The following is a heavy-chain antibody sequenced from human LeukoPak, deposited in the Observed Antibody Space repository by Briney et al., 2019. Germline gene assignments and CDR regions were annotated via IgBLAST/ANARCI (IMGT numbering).Heavy chain of an antibody. CDR1: GGSFSGYY. CDR2: INHSGST. V-gene: IGHV4-34*01. CDR3: ARMYCSSTSCYGPLDY. D-gene: IGHD2-2*01. J-gene: IGHJ4*02. Sequence: SETLSLTSAVYGGSFSGYYWSWIRQPPGKGLEWIGEINHSGSTNYNPSLKSRVTISVDTSKNQFSLKLSSVTAADTAVYYCARMYCSSTSCYGPLDYWGQGTLVTVSS.